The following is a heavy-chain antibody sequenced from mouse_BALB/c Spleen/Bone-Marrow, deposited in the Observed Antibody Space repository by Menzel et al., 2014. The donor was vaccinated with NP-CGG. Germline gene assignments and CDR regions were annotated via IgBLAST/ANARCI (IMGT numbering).Heavy chain of an antibody. Sequence: QVQLQQPGAEVVKPGASVKVSCKASGYTFTNYGMHWVKQRPGQGLEWIGEIEPSDSYTNYNQDFKGKATLTVDKSSSTAYMQLSSLTSEDSAVYYCARGRTTVVSDYWGQGTSLTVSS. CDR3: ARGRTTVVSDY. CDR1: GYTFTNYG. D-gene: IGHD1-1*01. CDR2: IEPSDSYT. J-gene: IGHJ2*02. V-gene: IGHV1-69*02.